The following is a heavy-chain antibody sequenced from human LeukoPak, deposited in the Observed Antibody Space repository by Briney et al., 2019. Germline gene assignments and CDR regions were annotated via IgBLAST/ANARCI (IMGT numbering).Heavy chain of an antibody. Sequence: GGSLRLSCAASGFTFSSYWMSWVRQAPGKGLEWVANIKQDGSEKYYVDSVKGRFTISRDNAKNSLYLQMNSLKTEDTAVYYCTPELESNGYDYVGYYQVWGQGTLVTVSS. CDR3: TPELESNGYDYVGYYQV. CDR2: IKQDGSEK. D-gene: IGHD3-22*01. CDR1: GFTFSSYW. J-gene: IGHJ1*01. V-gene: IGHV3-7*03.